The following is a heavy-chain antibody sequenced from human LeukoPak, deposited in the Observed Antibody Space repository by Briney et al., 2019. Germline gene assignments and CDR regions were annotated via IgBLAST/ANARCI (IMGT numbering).Heavy chain of an antibody. CDR1: GFPFSSYG. V-gene: IGHV3-21*01. J-gene: IGHJ6*02. CDR2: ITSSSYI. D-gene: IGHD2-2*02. CDR3: ARDRELRYCSSTTCYNYFAMDV. Sequence: NPGGSLRLSCVASGFPFSSYGMHWVRQTPGKGLEWVSSITSSSYIYYADSVKGRFTISRDNAKNSLYLQMSSLRAEDTALYYCARDRELRYCSSTTCYNYFAMDVWGQGTTVTVSS.